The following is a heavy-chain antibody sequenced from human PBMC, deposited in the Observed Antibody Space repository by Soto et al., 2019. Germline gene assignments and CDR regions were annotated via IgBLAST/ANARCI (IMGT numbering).Heavy chain of an antibody. J-gene: IGHJ6*02. CDR2: ISYDGSNK. Sequence: QVQLVESGGGVVQPGRSLRLSCAASGFTFSSYGMHWGRQAPGKGLEWVGVISYDGSNKYYADSVKGRFTISRDNSKNTLYLQMNSLRAEDTAVYYCAKDIRGGPNYYYGMDVWGQGTTVTVSS. V-gene: IGHV3-30*18. D-gene: IGHD3-16*01. CDR3: AKDIRGGPNYYYGMDV. CDR1: GFTFSSYG.